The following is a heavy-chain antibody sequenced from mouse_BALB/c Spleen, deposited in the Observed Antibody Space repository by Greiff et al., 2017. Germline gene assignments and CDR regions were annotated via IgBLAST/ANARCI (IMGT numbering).Heavy chain of an antibody. J-gene: IGHJ1*01. CDR1: GYAFTNYL. Sequence: QVQLQQSGAELVRPGTSVKVSCKASGYAFTNYLIEWEKQRPGQGLEWIGVINPGSGGTNYNEKFKGKATLTADKSSSTAYMQLSSLTSDDSAVYFCARGLLRLRGYFDVWGAGTTVTVSS. CDR2: INPGSGGT. D-gene: IGHD1-2*01. CDR3: ARGLLRLRGYFDV. V-gene: IGHV1-54*01.